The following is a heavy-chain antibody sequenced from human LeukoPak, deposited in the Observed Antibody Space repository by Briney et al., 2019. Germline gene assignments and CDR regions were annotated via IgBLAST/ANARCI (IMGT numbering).Heavy chain of an antibody. CDR1: GYTFTGYY. Sequence: ASVKVSCKASGYTFTGYYMHWVRQAPGQGLEWMGWINPNSGGTNYAQKFQGRVTMTRDTSISTAYMELSRLRSDDTAVYYCARVSLSGVPFLYFDYWGQGTLVTVSS. CDR2: INPNSGGT. CDR3: ARVSLSGVPFLYFDY. V-gene: IGHV1-2*02. D-gene: IGHD3-10*01. J-gene: IGHJ4*02.